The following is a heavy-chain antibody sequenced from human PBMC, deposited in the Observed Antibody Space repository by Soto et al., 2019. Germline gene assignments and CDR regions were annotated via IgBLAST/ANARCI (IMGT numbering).Heavy chain of an antibody. V-gene: IGHV4-31*03. Sequence: TLSLTCTVSGGSISSGGYYWIWIRQHPGKGLEGIGYIYYSGSTYYNPSLKSRVTISVDTSKNQFSLKLSSVTAADTAVYYCARVGYCTNDVCFDYYYYGMDVWGQGTTVTVSS. D-gene: IGHD2-8*01. CDR1: GGSISSGGYY. CDR3: ARVGYCTNDVCFDYYYYGMDV. J-gene: IGHJ6*02. CDR2: IYYSGST.